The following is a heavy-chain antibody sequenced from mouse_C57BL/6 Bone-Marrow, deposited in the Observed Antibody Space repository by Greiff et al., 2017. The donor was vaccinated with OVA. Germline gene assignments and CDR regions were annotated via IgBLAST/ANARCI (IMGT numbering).Heavy chain of an antibody. CDR1: GYTFTSYW. D-gene: IGHD4-1*01. CDR2: IDPSDSET. V-gene: IGHV1-52*01. Sequence: QVQLQQSGAELVRPGSSVKLSCKASGYTFTSYWMHWVKQRPIQGLEWIGNIDPSDSETHYNQKFKDKATLTVDKSSSTAYMQLSSLPSEDSAVYYCARGANCVVWFAYWGQGTLVTVSA. J-gene: IGHJ3*01. CDR3: ARGANCVVWFAY.